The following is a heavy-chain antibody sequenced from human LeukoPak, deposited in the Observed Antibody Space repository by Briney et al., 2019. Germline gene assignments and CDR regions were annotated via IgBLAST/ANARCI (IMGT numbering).Heavy chain of an antibody. J-gene: IGHJ4*02. D-gene: IGHD5-12*01. CDR1: GFTFSGSA. CDR2: IRSKANSYAT. CDR3: TRRQDGPYSGYDSFH. Sequence: AGGSLRLSCAASGFTFSGSAMHWVRQASGKGLEWVGRIRSKANSYATAYAASVKGRFTISRDDSKNTAYLQMNSLKTEDTAVYYCTRRQDGPYSGYDSFHWGQGTLVTVSS. V-gene: IGHV3-73*01.